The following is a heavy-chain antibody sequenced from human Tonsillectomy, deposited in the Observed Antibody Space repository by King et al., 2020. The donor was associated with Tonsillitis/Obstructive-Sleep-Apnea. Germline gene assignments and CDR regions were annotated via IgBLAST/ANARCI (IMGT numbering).Heavy chain of an antibody. CDR1: GFIFSSYA. J-gene: IGHJ4*02. D-gene: IGHD1-1*01. V-gene: IGHV3-23*04. CDR2: ISGGGARI. Sequence: VQLVESGGGLVQPGGSLRLSCAASGFIFSSYAMTWVRQAPGKGLEWVSTISGGGARIYYADSVRGRFTISIDNSKNTLYLQMNSLRAGDTAVYYCAKADSNPNDCFDYWGQGTLVTVSS. CDR3: AKADSNPNDCFDY.